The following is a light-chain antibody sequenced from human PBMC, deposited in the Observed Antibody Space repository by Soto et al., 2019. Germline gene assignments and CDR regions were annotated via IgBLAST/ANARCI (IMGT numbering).Light chain of an antibody. V-gene: IGKV1-9*01. CDR2: AAS. CDR1: QGISSY. Sequence: DIQLTQSPSFLSASVGDRVTITCRASQGISSYLAWYQQKPGKAPKLLIYAASTLQSGVSSRFSGSGSGTEFTLTISSLQPEDFATYYCQQLNSYLFTFGGGTKVEIK. J-gene: IGKJ4*01. CDR3: QQLNSYLFT.